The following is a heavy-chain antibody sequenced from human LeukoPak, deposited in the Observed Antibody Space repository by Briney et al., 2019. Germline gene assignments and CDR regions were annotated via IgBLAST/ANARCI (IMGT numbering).Heavy chain of an antibody. CDR2: IYYSGST. J-gene: IGHJ4*02. V-gene: IGHV4-59*01. D-gene: IGHD5-12*01. CDR1: GGSISSYY. Sequence: SETLSLTCTVSGGSISSYYWSWIRQPPGKGLEWIGYIYYSGSTNYNPSLKSRVTISVDTSKNQFSLKLSSVTAADTAVYYCARGGIVATIPVFDYWGQGTLVTVSS. CDR3: ARGGIVATIPVFDY.